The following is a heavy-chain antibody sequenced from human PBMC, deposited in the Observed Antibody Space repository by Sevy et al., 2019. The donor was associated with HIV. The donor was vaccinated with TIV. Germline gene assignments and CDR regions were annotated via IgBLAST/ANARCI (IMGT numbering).Heavy chain of an antibody. J-gene: IGHJ6*02. CDR2: INHSGST. V-gene: IGHV4-34*01. D-gene: IGHD3-3*01. CDR1: GGSFSGYY. CDR3: ARGYYDFWSGYYDYYYYYGMDV. Sequence: SETLSLTCAVYGGSFSGYYWSWIRQPPGKGLEWIGEINHSGSTNYNPSLKSRVTISVDTSKNQFSLKLGSVTGAETAVYYCARGYYDFWSGYYDYYYYYGMDVWGQGTTVTVSS.